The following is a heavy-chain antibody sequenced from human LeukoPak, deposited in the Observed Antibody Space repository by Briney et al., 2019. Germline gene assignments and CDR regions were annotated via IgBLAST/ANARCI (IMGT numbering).Heavy chain of an antibody. CDR2: ITSGGAST. CDR1: GFSISDYY. V-gene: IGHV3-11*01. CDR3: TRQRRGTYYAFDW. D-gene: IGHD3-16*01. J-gene: IGHJ4*02. Sequence: PAGSLRLSCDASGFSISDYYMSWIRQSPGKGLEWISYITSGGASTNYADSVKGRFTISRDKAKNSVALQLNGLRAEDTAVYYCTRQRRGTYYAFDWWGQGTLVTVSS.